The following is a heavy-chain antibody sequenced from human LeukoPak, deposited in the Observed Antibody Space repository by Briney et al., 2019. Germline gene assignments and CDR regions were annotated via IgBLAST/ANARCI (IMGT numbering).Heavy chain of an antibody. V-gene: IGHV1-18*01. D-gene: IGHD3-10*01. CDR1: GYTFTSYG. J-gene: IGHJ4*02. Sequence: GASVKVSCKASGYTFTSYGISWVRQAPGQGLEWMGWISAYNGNTNYAQKLQGRVTMTIDTSTTTAYMELRSLRSDDTAVYYCARDQRWFGELSPDFDYWGQGTLVTVSS. CDR3: ARDQRWFGELSPDFDY. CDR2: ISAYNGNT.